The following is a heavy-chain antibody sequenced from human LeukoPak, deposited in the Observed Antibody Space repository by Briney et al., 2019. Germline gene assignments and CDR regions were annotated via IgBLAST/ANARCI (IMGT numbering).Heavy chain of an antibody. J-gene: IGHJ4*02. CDR3: AREDCSSTSCHGGGDFDY. D-gene: IGHD2-2*01. V-gene: IGHV1-18*04. Sequence: ASVKVSCKASGYTFTSYGISWVRQAPGQGLEWMGWISAYNGNTNYAQKLQGRVTMTTDTSTSTAYMELRSLRSDDTAVYYCAREDCSSTSCHGGGDFDYWGQGTLVTVSS. CDR2: ISAYNGNT. CDR1: GYTFTSYG.